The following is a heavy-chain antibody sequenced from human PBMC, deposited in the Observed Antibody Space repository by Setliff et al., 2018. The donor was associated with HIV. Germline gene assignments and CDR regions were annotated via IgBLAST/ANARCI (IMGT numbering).Heavy chain of an antibody. Sequence: GGSLRLSCAASGFTVSSNYMSWVRQAPGKGLEWVAVIWYDGSNKYYADSVKGRFTISRDNSKNTLYLQMNSLRAEDTAVYYCAKDISSYGDYTDYFDYWGQGTLVTVSS. D-gene: IGHD4-17*01. CDR3: AKDISSYGDYTDYFDY. CDR2: IWYDGSNK. V-gene: IGHV3-33*06. CDR1: GFTVSSNY. J-gene: IGHJ4*02.